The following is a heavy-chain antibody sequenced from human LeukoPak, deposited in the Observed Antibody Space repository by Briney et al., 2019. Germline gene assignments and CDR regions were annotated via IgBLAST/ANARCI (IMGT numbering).Heavy chain of an antibody. Sequence: SETLSLTCTVSDGSISNYYWSWIRQPPGKGLEWIGYISYSGYTNYNPSLKSRVTMSVDTSKNKFSLRLSSVTAADTAVYYCARHDYSNPRLDYWGQGTLVTVSS. CDR3: ARHDYSNPRLDY. J-gene: IGHJ4*02. V-gene: IGHV4-59*08. CDR2: ISYSGYT. CDR1: DGSISNYY. D-gene: IGHD4-11*01.